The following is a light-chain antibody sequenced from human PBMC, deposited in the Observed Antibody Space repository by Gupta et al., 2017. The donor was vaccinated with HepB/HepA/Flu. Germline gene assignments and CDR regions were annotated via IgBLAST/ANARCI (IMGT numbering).Light chain of an antibody. Sequence: EIVMTQSPATLSVSPGERATLSCRASQSISSNLAWYQQKPGQAPRLLIYDASTRATGIPARFSGSGSGTEFTLTISSLQSEDFGLYYCQQYNNWPPWTFGQGTKVEIK. CDR2: DAS. J-gene: IGKJ1*01. V-gene: IGKV3-15*01. CDR1: QSISSN. CDR3: QQYNNWPPWT.